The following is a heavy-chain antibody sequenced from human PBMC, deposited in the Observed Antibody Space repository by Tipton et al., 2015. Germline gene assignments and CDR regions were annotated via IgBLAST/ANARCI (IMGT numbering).Heavy chain of an antibody. CDR2: IVPLLRRT. V-gene: IGHV1-69*01. Sequence: QLVQSGAEVKKPGSSVKVSCKASGGTFSNYAVSWVRQAPGQGLEWMGGIVPLLRRTHYAQKFRDRLTVTADASTDTVYLELASLRSDDTAVYYCARDPSYSNYGIWWFAPWGQGTLVPVSS. CDR3: ARDPSYSNYGIWWFAP. D-gene: IGHD4-11*01. J-gene: IGHJ5*02. CDR1: GGTFSNYA.